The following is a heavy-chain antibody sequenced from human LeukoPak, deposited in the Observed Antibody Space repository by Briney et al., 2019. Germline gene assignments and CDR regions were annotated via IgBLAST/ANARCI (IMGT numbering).Heavy chain of an antibody. CDR3: ARGIARTIPFFDY. J-gene: IGHJ4*02. V-gene: IGHV3-48*01. CDR2: ISSSSSTI. Sequence: GGSLRLSCAASGFTFSSYSMNWVRQAPGKGLEWVSYISSSSSTIYYADSVKGRFTISRDNAKNSLYLQMNSLRAEDTAVYYCARGIARTIPFFDYGRQGTLVTVSS. CDR1: GFTFSSYS. D-gene: IGHD1/OR15-1a*01.